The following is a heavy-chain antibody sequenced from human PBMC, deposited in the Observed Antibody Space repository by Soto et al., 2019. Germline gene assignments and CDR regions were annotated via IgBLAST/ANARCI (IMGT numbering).Heavy chain of an antibody. V-gene: IGHV4-4*02. CDR2: IYHSGST. D-gene: IGHD3-10*01. Sequence: SETLSLTCAVSGGSISSSNWWSWVRQPPGKGLEWIGEIYHSGSTNYNPSLKSRVTISVDKSKNQFSLKLSSVTAADTAVYYCARSGHGSGSYYRRFDYWGQGTLVTVSS. CDR1: GGSISSSNW. CDR3: ARSGHGSGSYYRRFDY. J-gene: IGHJ4*02.